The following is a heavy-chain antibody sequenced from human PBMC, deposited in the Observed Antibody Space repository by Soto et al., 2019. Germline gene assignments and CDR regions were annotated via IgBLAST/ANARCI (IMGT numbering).Heavy chain of an antibody. Sequence: ESGGGVVQPGRSLRLSCAASGFTLSSYGMHWVRQAPGKGLEWVAVIWYDGSNKYYADSVKGRFTISRDNSKNTLYLQMNSLRAEDTGVYYCARDSYGDSFFDYWGQGTLVTVSS. CDR2: IWYDGSNK. D-gene: IGHD4-17*01. CDR1: GFTLSSYG. V-gene: IGHV3-33*01. J-gene: IGHJ4*02. CDR3: ARDSYGDSFFDY.